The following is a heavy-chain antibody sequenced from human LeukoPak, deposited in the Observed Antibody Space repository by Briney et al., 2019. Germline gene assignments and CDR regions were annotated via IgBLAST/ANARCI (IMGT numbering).Heavy chain of an antibody. Sequence: GGSLRLSCAASGFMFSNYGMHWVRQAPRKGLEWVAVISYDGSNNYYADSVKGRFTISRDNAKNSLYLRMNSRRDEDTAVYFCARDSYGSSGYYYVSDYWGQGTLVTVSS. CDR3: ARDSYGSSGYYYVSDY. CDR2: ISYDGSNN. CDR1: GFMFSNYG. V-gene: IGHV3-30*03. D-gene: IGHD3-22*01. J-gene: IGHJ4*02.